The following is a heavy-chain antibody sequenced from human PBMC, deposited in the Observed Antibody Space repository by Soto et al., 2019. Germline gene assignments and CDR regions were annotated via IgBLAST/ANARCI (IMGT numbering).Heavy chain of an antibody. D-gene: IGHD3-22*01. Sequence: PGGSLRLSCAASGFTFSSYAMSWVRQAPGKGLEWVSAISGGGGSTYYADSVKGRFTISRDNSKNTLYLQMNSLRAEDTALYYCAKDRAYDSSGYYHGPFDYWGQGTLVTVSS. V-gene: IGHV3-23*01. CDR3: AKDRAYDSSGYYHGPFDY. CDR1: GFTFSSYA. CDR2: ISGGGGST. J-gene: IGHJ4*02.